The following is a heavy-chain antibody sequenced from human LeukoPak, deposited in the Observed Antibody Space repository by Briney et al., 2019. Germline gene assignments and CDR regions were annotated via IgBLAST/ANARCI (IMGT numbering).Heavy chain of an antibody. D-gene: IGHD3-3*02. Sequence: PSETLSLTCTVSGGSISSYYWSWIRQPPGKGLEWIGYIYYSGSTNYNPSLKSRVTISVDTSKNQFSLKLSSVTAADTAVYYCAGAAILEWLWGGRGGAFDYWGQGTLVTVSS. V-gene: IGHV4-59*12. CDR2: IYYSGST. CDR1: GGSISSYY. J-gene: IGHJ4*02. CDR3: AGAAILEWLWGGRGGAFDY.